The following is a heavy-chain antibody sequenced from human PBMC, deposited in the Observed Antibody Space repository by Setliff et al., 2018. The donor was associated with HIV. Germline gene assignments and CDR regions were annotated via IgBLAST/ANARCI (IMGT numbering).Heavy chain of an antibody. Sequence: ASVKVSCKAAGYNFLSYGFSWVRQAPGQGSQWMGWISAYKGNTIYAQNLQGRVTMTTDTSTSTVYMELRSLTSDDTAVYYCAREAPRYASGAFDMWGLGTMVTVSS. CDR3: AREAPRYASGAFDM. J-gene: IGHJ3*02. CDR1: GYNFLSYG. V-gene: IGHV1-18*04. CDR2: ISAYKGNT. D-gene: IGHD3-10*01.